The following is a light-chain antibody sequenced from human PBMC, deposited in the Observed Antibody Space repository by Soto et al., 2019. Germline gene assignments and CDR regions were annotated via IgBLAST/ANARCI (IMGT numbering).Light chain of an antibody. J-gene: IGKJ1*01. V-gene: IGKV1-5*03. CDR1: QNISKW. CDR2: KTS. Sequence: DIQMTQSPSTLSASVGDRVTITCRASQNISKWLAWYQQKPGKAPNLLIYKTSSLESGVPPRFSGSGSGTEFTLTISSLQPDDFATYYCQQYTRYRTFGQGTK. CDR3: QQYTRYRT.